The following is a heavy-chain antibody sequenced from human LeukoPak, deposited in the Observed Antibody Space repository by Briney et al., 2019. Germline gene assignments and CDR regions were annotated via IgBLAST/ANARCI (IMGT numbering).Heavy chain of an antibody. J-gene: IGHJ3*02. CDR3: ARVPNYGGKEDAFYI. Sequence: SQTLSLTCAVSGGSISSGGYSWSWIRQPPGKGLEWIGYIYHSGSTYYNPSLKSRVTISVDRSKNQFSLKLSSVTAADTAVYYCARVPNYGGKEDAFYIGGQGTMVTV. D-gene: IGHD1-7*01. V-gene: IGHV4-30-2*01. CDR1: GGSISSGGYS. CDR2: IYHSGST.